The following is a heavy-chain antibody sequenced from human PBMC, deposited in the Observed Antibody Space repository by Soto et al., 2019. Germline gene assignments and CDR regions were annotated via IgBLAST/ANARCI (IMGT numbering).Heavy chain of an antibody. V-gene: IGHV3-21*01. CDR1: GFTFSSYS. D-gene: IGHD6-6*01. CDR2: ISSSSSYI. J-gene: IGHJ4*02. CDR3: ARDPYSSSPAENY. Sequence: PGGSLRLSCAASGFTFSSYSMNWVRQAPGKGLEWVSSISSSSSYIYYADSVKGRFTISRDNAMNSLYLQMNSLRAEDTAVYYCARDPYSSSPAENYWGQGTLVTVSS.